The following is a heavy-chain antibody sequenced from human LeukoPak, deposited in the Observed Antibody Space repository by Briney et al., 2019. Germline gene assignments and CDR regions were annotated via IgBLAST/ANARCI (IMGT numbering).Heavy chain of an antibody. D-gene: IGHD3-10*01. CDR3: AKVTLTMVRGFDY. CDR2: ISSSSSTI. Sequence: GGSLRLSCAASGFTFSSYSMNWVRQAPGKGLEWVSYISSSSSTIYYADSVKGRFTISRDNAKNSLYLQMNSLRAEDTAVYYCAKVTLTMVRGFDYWGQGTLVTVSS. V-gene: IGHV3-48*01. J-gene: IGHJ4*02. CDR1: GFTFSSYS.